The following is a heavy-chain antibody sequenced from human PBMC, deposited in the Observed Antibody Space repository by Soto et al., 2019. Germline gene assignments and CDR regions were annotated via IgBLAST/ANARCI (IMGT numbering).Heavy chain of an antibody. CDR2: ISSDGSNK. V-gene: IGHV3-30-3*01. Sequence: GGSLRLSCAASGFTFGSYAMHWVRQAPGKGLGWVAVISSDGSNKYYADSVKGRFTISRDNSNDTLYLQMNSLRVEDTAIYYCARDPRFLEWLNWFDPWGQGTLVTVSS. J-gene: IGHJ5*02. CDR1: GFTFGSYA. CDR3: ARDPRFLEWLNWFDP. D-gene: IGHD3-3*01.